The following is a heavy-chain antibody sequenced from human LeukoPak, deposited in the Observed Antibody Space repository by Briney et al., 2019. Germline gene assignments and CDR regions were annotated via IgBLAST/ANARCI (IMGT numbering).Heavy chain of an antibody. CDR2: INHSGST. D-gene: IGHD3-10*01. J-gene: IGHJ4*02. CDR3: ARHTDGSGSYYFDY. CDR1: GGSFSGYY. V-gene: IGHV4-34*01. Sequence: SETLSLTCAVYGGSFSGYYWSWIRQPPGKGLEWIGEINHSGSTNYNPSLKSRVTISVDTSKNQFSLKLSSVTAADTAVYYCARHTDGSGSYYFDYWGQGTLVTVSS.